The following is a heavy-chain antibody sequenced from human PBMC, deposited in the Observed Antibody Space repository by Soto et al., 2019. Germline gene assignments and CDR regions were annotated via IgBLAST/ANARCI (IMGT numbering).Heavy chain of an antibody. V-gene: IGHV3-21*01. CDR1: GFTFNTYS. J-gene: IGHJ6*02. CDR3: AREYTAWPLAYGLDV. CDR2: ISSRSDI. Sequence: GGSVRLSCVGSGFTFNTYSINWVRQAPGKGLEWVSSISSRSDIYYADSVKGRFTISRDNAKNSVSLQMNSLGAEDTAVYYCAREYTAWPLAYGLDVWGQGTTVTVSS. D-gene: IGHD2-2*02.